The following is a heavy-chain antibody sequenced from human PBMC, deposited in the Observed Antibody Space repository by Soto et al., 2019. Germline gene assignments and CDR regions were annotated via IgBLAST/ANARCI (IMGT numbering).Heavy chain of an antibody. Sequence: SLRLSCAASGSIFSSYAMHWVRQAPGKGLEWVAVISSDGNNKYYADSVKGRFTISRDNSKNTLYLQMNSLRAGNTAVYYCARRGYGMDVWGQGTTVTVSS. CDR3: ARRGYGMDV. V-gene: IGHV3-30-3*01. CDR2: ISSDGNNK. CDR1: GSIFSSYA. J-gene: IGHJ6*02.